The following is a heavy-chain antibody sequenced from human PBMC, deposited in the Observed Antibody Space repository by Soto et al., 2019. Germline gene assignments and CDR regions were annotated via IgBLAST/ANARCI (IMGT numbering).Heavy chain of an antibody. Sequence: GASVKVSCKASGGTFSSYAISWVRQAPGQGLERMGGIIPIFGTANYAQKFQGRVTITADESTSTAYMELSSLRAEDTAVYYCARDPSYCSSTSCYTHYGMDVWGQGTTVTVSS. CDR3: ARDPSYCSSTSCYTHYGMDV. J-gene: IGHJ6*02. CDR2: IIPIFGTA. V-gene: IGHV1-69*13. D-gene: IGHD2-2*02. CDR1: GGTFSSYA.